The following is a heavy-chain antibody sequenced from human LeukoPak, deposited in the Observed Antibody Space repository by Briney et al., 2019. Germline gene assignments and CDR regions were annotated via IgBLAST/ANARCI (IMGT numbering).Heavy chain of an antibody. Sequence: PGGSLRLSCAASGFTVSSSYMNWVRQAPGKGLEWVSLIYSGGSTYYADSVKGRFTISRDNSKNTLYLQMNSLRAEDTAVYYCARDLGGIYSGSYYSWGQGTLVTVSS. CDR3: ARDLGGIYSGSYYS. V-gene: IGHV3-53*01. J-gene: IGHJ4*02. CDR2: IYSGGST. D-gene: IGHD1-26*01. CDR1: GFTVSSSY.